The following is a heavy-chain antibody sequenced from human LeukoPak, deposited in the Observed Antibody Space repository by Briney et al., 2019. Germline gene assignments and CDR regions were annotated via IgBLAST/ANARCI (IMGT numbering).Heavy chain of an antibody. Sequence: GGSLRLSCAASGFTFSNYDMHWVRQAPGKGLEWVALISYDGSNKYYADSVKGRFTISRDNSKNTLYLQMISLRAEDTAVYYCANYGSVSYFAYWGQGTLVTVSS. V-gene: IGHV3-30*18. CDR2: ISYDGSNK. CDR1: GFTFSNYD. CDR3: ANYGSVSYFAY. J-gene: IGHJ4*02. D-gene: IGHD3-10*01.